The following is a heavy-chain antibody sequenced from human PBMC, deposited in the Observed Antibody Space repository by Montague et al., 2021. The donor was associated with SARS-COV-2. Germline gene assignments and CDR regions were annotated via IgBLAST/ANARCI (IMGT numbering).Heavy chain of an antibody. CDR1: GGSLSGSY. Sequence: SETLSLTCAVYGGSLSGSYWSWIRRPPGKGLELIGEINHSGVTNYNPSLKSRVTISMDTSKNQFSLNVNSVSAADTAVYYCARALFSRRGVYITTYYYSYYMDAWGTGTTVTVSS. V-gene: IGHV4-34*01. CDR2: INHSGVT. CDR3: ARALFSRRGVYITTYYYSYYMDA. D-gene: IGHD3-10*01. J-gene: IGHJ6*03.